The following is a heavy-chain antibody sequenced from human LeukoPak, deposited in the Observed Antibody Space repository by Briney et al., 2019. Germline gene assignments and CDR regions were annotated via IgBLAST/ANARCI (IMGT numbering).Heavy chain of an antibody. J-gene: IGHJ5*02. V-gene: IGHV4-34*01. CDR1: GGSFSGFY. D-gene: IGHD3-3*01. Sequence: SETLSLTCAVSGGSFSGFYWSWIRQSPGKGLEWIGENNHNKNTKYNPSLKSRVTISVDTSKNQFSLKMTSVTAADTAVYYCARRGFGYDDFWKIDPWSQGILAIVSS. CDR2: NNHNKNT. CDR3: ARRGFGYDDFWKIDP.